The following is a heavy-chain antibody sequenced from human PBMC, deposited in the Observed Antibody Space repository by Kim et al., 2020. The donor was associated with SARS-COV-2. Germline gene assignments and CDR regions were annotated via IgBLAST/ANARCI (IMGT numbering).Heavy chain of an antibody. D-gene: IGHD6-6*01. J-gene: IGHJ5*02. V-gene: IGHV4-39*01. CDR2: IYYSGST. Sequence: SETLSLTCTVSGGSISSSSYYWGWIRQPPGKGLEWIGSIYYSGSTYYNPSLKSRVTISVDTSKNQFSLKLSSVTAADTAVYYCARLSLYIAARLTSNWFDPWGQGTLVTVSS. CDR1: GGSISSSSYY. CDR3: ARLSLYIAARLTSNWFDP.